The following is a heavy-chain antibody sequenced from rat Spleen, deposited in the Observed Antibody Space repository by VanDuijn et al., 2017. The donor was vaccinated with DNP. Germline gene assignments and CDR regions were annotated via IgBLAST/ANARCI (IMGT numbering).Heavy chain of an antibody. CDR3: TTGDAAY. Sequence: EVQLVESGGGLVQPGRSLKLSCATSGFTFSDCNMAWVRQAPKKGLEWVATIIYDGSRTYYRNSVKGRCTISRDNAKSTLYLQMDSLRSDDKATYYCTTGDAAYWGQGTLVTVSS. CDR1: GFTFSDCN. CDR2: IIYDGSRT. V-gene: IGHV5S10*01. J-gene: IGHJ3*01.